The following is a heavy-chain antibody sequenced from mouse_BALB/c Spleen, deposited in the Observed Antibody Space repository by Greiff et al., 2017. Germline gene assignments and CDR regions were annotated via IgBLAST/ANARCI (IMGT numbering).Heavy chain of an antibody. CDR1: GYTFTDYN. CDR2: IYPYNGGT. J-gene: IGHJ4*01. CDR3: ARSGLYDYDGGYYAMDY. D-gene: IGHD2-4*01. Sequence: DVQLQESGPELVKPGASVKISCKASGYTFTDYNMHWVKQSHGKSLEWIGYIYPYNGGTGYNQKFKSKATLTVDNSSSTAYMELRSLTSEDSAVYYCARSGLYDYDGGYYAMDYWGQGTSVTVSS. V-gene: IGHV1S29*02.